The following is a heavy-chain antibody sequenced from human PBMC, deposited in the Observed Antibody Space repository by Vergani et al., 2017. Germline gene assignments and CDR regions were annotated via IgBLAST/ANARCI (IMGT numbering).Heavy chain of an antibody. Sequence: VQLVQSGAEVKKPGASVKVSCKASGYSFTSYWIGWVRQMPGKGLEWMGIIYPGDSDTRYSPSFQGQVTISADKSISTAYLQWSSLKASDTAMYYCARRGWSYSYYFDYWGQGTLVTVSS. CDR2: IYPGDSDT. CDR3: ARRGWSYSYYFDY. D-gene: IGHD3-16*02. J-gene: IGHJ4*02. V-gene: IGHV5-51*01. CDR1: GYSFTSYW.